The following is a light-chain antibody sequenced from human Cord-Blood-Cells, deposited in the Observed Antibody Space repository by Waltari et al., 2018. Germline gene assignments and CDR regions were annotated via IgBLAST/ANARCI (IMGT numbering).Light chain of an antibody. Sequence: QFALPHPASVSGSPGQSLTISCTGTSSDVGGYTYVSCYQQHPGKAPKLMIYDVSNRPSGVSNRFSGSKSGNTASLTISGLQAEDEADYYCSSYTSSSWVFGGGTKLTVL. CDR3: SSYTSSSWV. CDR1: SSDVGGYTY. CDR2: DVS. V-gene: IGLV2-14*01. J-gene: IGLJ3*02.